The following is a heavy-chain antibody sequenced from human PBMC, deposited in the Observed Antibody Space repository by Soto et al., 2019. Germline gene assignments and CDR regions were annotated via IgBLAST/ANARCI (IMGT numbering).Heavy chain of an antibody. J-gene: IGHJ4*02. CDR1: GYTFTGYY. V-gene: IGHV1-2*02. D-gene: IGHD6-13*01. CDR3: ARDFVYSSTYYCDY. Sequence: ASVKVSCKASGYTFTGYYMHWLRQAPGQGLEWMGWINPNSGGTNYAQKFQGRVTMTRDTSISTAYMELSRLRSDDTAVYYCARDFVYSSTYYCDYWGQGTLVTVSS. CDR2: INPNSGGT.